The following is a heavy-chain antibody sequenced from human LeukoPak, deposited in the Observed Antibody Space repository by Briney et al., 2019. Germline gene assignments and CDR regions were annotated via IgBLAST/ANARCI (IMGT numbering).Heavy chain of an antibody. CDR2: ISGSGSST. CDR3: TGYNCSSTSCYTGGFDY. Sequence: GGSLRLSVAASGLTFSSYAMSWVRKAPGKGLEWVSAISGSGSSTYYTDSVKGRFTISRDNSKNTLYLQMNSLRAEDTAVYYCTGYNCSSTSCYTGGFDYWGQGTLVTVSS. V-gene: IGHV3-23*01. CDR1: GLTFSSYA. D-gene: IGHD2-2*02. J-gene: IGHJ4*02.